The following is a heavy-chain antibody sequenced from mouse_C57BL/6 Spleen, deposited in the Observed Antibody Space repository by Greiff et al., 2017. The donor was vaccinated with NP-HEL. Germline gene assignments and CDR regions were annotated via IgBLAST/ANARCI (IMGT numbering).Heavy chain of an antibody. CDR1: GFTFSSYG. J-gene: IGHJ2*01. V-gene: IGHV5-6*01. D-gene: IGHD2-4*01. CDR2: ISSGGSYT. Sequence: EVKLMESGGDLVKPGGSLKLSCAASGFTFSSYGMSWVRQTPDKRLEWVATISSGGSYTYYPDSLKGRFTISRDNAKNTLYLQRSSLKSEDTAMYYCARQLGDYDRGSFFDYWGQGTTLTVSS. CDR3: ARQLGDYDRGSFFDY.